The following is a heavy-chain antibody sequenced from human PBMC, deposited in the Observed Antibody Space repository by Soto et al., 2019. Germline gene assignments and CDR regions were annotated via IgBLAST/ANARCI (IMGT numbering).Heavy chain of an antibody. CDR3: TTDRAHIVVVPAADY. D-gene: IGHD2-2*01. J-gene: IGHJ4*02. CDR2: IKSKTDGGTT. Sequence: AGSLRLSCASSGFTFSKAWMNWVRKAPRKGLEWVGRIKSKTDGGTTDYAAPVKGRFTISRDDSKNTLYLQMNSLKTEDTAVYYCTTDRAHIVVVPAADYWGQGTLVTVSS. CDR1: GFTFSKAW. V-gene: IGHV3-15*07.